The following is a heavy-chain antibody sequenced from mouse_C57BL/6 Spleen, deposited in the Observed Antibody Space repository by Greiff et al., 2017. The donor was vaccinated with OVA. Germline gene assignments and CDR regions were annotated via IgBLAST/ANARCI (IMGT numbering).Heavy chain of an antibody. J-gene: IGHJ2*01. CDR1: GFTFSSYA. D-gene: IGHD6-5*01. CDR3: ARDGAYSYYFDY. Sequence: EVMLVESGGGLVKPGGSLKLSCAASGFTFSSYAMSWVRQTPEKRLEWVATISDGGSYTYYPDNVKGRFTISRDNAKNNLYLQMSHLKSEDTAMYYCARDGAYSYYFDYWGKGTTLTVSS. CDR2: ISDGGSYT. V-gene: IGHV5-4*01.